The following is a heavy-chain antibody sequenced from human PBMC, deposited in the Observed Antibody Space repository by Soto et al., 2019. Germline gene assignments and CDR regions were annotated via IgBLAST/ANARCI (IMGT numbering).Heavy chain of an antibody. CDR2: INPSGGST. CDR3: ATADTLVAHASSYDY. J-gene: IGHJ4*02. V-gene: IGHV1-46*01. CDR1: GYTFTSYY. Sequence: ASVKVSCKASGYTFTSYYMHWVRQAPGQGLEWMGIINPSGGSTSYAQKFQGRVTMTRDTSTSTVYMELSSLRSEDTAVYYCATADTLVAHASSYDYWGQGTLVTVSS. D-gene: IGHD2-15*01.